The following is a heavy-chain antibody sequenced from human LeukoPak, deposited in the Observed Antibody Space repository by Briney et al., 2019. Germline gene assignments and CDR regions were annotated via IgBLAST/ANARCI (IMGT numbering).Heavy chain of an antibody. D-gene: IGHD3-22*01. CDR3: ARGYYDSSGYYFPSYFDY. J-gene: IGHJ4*02. V-gene: IGHV3-11*01. CDR1: GFTFSDYY. CDR2: ISSSGSTI. Sequence: GGSLRLSCAASGFTFSDYYMSWIRQAPGKGLEWGSYISSSGSTIYYADSVKGRFTISRDNAKNSLYLQMNSLRAEDTAVYYCARGYYDSSGYYFPSYFDYWGQGTLVTVSS.